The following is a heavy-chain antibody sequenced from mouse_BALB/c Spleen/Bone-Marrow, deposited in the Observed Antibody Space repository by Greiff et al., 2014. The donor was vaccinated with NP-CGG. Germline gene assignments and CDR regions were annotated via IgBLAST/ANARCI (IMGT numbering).Heavy chain of an antibody. Sequence: EVQGVESGGDLVKPGGSLKLSCAASGFTFSRYGMSWVRQTPDKRLEWVANISSGGSYTYYPDSVKGRFTISRDNAKNTLYLHMSSLKSEDTAMYYCARQYGYLGVMDYWGQGTSVTVSS. CDR2: ISSGGSYT. CDR3: ARQYGYLGVMDY. V-gene: IGHV5-6*01. J-gene: IGHJ4*01. D-gene: IGHD2-2*01. CDR1: GFTFSRYG.